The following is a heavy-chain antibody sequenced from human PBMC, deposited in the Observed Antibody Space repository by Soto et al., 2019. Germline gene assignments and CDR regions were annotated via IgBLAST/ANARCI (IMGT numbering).Heavy chain of an antibody. CDR1: GFTFSSYG. J-gene: IGHJ5*02. Sequence: EVQLLESGGGLVQPGGSLRVSCAASGFTFSSYGMSWVRQAPGKGLEWVSAISGSGGSTYYADSVKGRFTISRDNSKNTLYLQMNSLRAEDTAVYHCAKDPQSWFDPWGQGTLVTVSS. CDR2: ISGSGGST. V-gene: IGHV3-23*01. CDR3: AKDPQSWFDP.